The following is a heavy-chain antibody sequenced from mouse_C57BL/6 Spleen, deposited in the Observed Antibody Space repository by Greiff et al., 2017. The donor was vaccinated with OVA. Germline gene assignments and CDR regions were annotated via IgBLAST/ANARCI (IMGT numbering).Heavy chain of an antibody. CDR3: ARCPCGHWYFDV. CDR2: ILTGSGST. Sequence: QVQLKESGAELMKPGASVKLSCKATGYTFTGYWIEWVKQRPGHGLEWIGEILTGSGSTNYNEKFKGKATFTADTSSKTAHMQLSSLTTEDSAIYYGARCPCGHWYFDVWGTGTTVTVSS. V-gene: IGHV1-9*01. CDR1: GYTFTGYW. J-gene: IGHJ1*03.